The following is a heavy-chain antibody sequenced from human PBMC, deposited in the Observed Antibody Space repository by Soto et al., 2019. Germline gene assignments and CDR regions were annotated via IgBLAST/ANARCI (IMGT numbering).Heavy chain of an antibody. Sequence: GASVKVSCKASGYTFTTYYMHWVRQAPGQGLEWMGIISPDGGRTSYAQKFQGRVTMTRDTSKSTVYMELRSLISEDTAVYYWVTTVPGHYWGQGTLVTVSS. D-gene: IGHD4-4*01. CDR2: ISPDGGRT. CDR3: VTTVPGHY. V-gene: IGHV1-46*01. J-gene: IGHJ4*02. CDR1: GYTFTTYY.